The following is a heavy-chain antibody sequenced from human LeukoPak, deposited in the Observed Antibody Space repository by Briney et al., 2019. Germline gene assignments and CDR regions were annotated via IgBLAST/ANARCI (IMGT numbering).Heavy chain of an antibody. J-gene: IGHJ4*02. CDR3: AKLQLGYCSGDNCYEDY. D-gene: IGHD2-15*01. Sequence: GGSLRLSCAASGFTFSSYAMTWVRQGPGKGLEWVSFITGSGHSTYYADSVKGRFTISRDNSKNTLYLQMNSLRAEDTAVYYCAKLQLGYCSGDNCYEDYWGQGTLVTVSS. CDR2: ITGSGHST. CDR1: GFTFSSYA. V-gene: IGHV3-23*01.